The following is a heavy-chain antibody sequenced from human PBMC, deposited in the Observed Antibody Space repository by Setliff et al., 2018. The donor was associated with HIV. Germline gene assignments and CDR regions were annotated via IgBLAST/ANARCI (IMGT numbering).Heavy chain of an antibody. CDR2: TYYRSKWYY. CDR3: ARGSYGSVLL. V-gene: IGHV6-1*01. D-gene: IGHD6-19*01. Sequence: SQTLSLTCAISGDSVSSNSAAWNWVRQSPSRGLEWLGRTYYRSKWYYNCAVSVKGRITINPDTSKNEFSLQLNSVTPEDTAVYYCARGSYGSVLLWGQGILVTVSS. J-gene: IGHJ4*02. CDR1: GDSVSSNSAA.